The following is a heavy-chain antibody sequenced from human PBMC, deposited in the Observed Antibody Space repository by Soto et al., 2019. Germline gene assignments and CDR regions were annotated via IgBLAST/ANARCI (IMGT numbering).Heavy chain of an antibody. V-gene: IGHV3-21*01. CDR2: ISSSSSYI. CDR1: WFKFIGLG. CDR3: ARDEEYCTNGVCYNYYYYGMDV. D-gene: IGHD2-8*01. Sequence: SLRLRYAVLWFKFIGLGVRRVIKAPGKGLEWVSSISSSSSYIYYADSVKGRFTISRDNAKNSLYLQMNSLRAEDTAVYYCARDEEYCTNGVCYNYYYYGMDVWGQGTTVTVSS. J-gene: IGHJ6*02.